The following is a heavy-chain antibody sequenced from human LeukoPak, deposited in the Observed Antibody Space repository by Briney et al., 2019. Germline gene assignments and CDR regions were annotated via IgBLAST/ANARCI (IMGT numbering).Heavy chain of an antibody. CDR1: GFTFSNYN. D-gene: IGHD2-21*01. CDR2: ISTSSVTI. Sequence: GGSLRLSCAASGFTFSNYNILWLRQAPGKALEWVSYISTSSVTIYYADSVKGRFTISRDNAKNSLFLQMNSLRAEDTGVYYCARNAYASGLGDYWGQGTLVSVSS. J-gene: IGHJ4*02. CDR3: ARNAYASGLGDY. V-gene: IGHV3-48*04.